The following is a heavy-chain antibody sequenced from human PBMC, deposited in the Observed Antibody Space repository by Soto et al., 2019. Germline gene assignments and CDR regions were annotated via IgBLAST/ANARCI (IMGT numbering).Heavy chain of an antibody. CDR2: ISYDGSNK. V-gene: IGHV3-30-3*01. Sequence: GGSLRLSFAASGFTFSSYAMHWVRQAPVKGLEWVAVISYDGSNKYYADSVKGRFTISRDNSKNTLYLQMNSLRAEDTAVYYCARDRTDCTNGVCYSFYYGMDVWGQGTTVTVSS. CDR1: GFTFSSYA. CDR3: ARDRTDCTNGVCYSFYYGMDV. J-gene: IGHJ6*02. D-gene: IGHD2-8*01.